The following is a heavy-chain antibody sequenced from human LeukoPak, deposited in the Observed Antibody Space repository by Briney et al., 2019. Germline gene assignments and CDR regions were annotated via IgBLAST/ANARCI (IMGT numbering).Heavy chain of an antibody. CDR3: ARDLAELSSLNWFDP. Sequence: AASVKVSCKASGYTFTSYSMNWVRQAPGQGPEWMGIINPSDASTTYAQKFQGRVTMTRDTSTSTVYMELSSLRSEDTAVYYCARDLAELSSLNWFDPWGQGTLVTVSS. J-gene: IGHJ5*02. V-gene: IGHV1-46*01. D-gene: IGHD6-13*01. CDR1: GYTFTSYS. CDR2: INPSDAST.